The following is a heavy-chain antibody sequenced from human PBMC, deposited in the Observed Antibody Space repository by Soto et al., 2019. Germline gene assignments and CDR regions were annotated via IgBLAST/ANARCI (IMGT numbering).Heavy chain of an antibody. CDR3: ARGSSCSSKSCYDGEPIDY. V-gene: IGHV3-11*04. CDR1: GFTFSDSY. Sequence: PGGSLRLSCAASGFTFSDSYMSWIRQAPGKGLEWISYITFSGNTVYYADSLKGRFTISRDNAKNSLYLQMNSLRAEDTAVYYCARGSSCSSKSCYDGEPIDYWGQGTLVTVSS. D-gene: IGHD2-2*01. J-gene: IGHJ4*02. CDR2: ITFSGNTV.